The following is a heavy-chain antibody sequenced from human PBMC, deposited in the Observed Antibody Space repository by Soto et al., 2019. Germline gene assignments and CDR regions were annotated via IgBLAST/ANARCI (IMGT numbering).Heavy chain of an antibody. J-gene: IGHJ4*02. CDR2: IDPIDSYT. CDR3: ARQAEVPAAPDY. Sequence: PGKGLEWMGRIDPIDSYTNYSPSFQGHVTISADKSISTAYLQWSSLKASDTAMYYCARQAEVPAAPDYWGQGTLVTVSS. V-gene: IGHV5-10-1*01. D-gene: IGHD2-2*01.